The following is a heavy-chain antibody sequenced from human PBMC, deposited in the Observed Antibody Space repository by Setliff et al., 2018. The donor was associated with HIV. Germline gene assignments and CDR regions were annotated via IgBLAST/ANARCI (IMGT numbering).Heavy chain of an antibody. CDR3: ARERLRFLEWLPLDY. V-gene: IGHV3-30*01. CDR2: ISFDGTKT. J-gene: IGHJ4*02. Sequence: GGSLRLSCAASGFIFSSYAMHWVRQAPGKGLEWVAVISFDGTKTYYADSVKGRFTISRDNSKNTLFLQMNSLRAEDTAVYYCARERLRFLEWLPLDYWGQGTLVTVSS. CDR1: GFIFSSYA. D-gene: IGHD3-3*01.